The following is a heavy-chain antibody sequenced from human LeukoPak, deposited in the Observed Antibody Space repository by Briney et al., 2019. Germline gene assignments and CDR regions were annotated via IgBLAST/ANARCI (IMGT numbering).Heavy chain of an antibody. CDR1: GGSISRGIYY. D-gene: IGHD2-15*01. CDR2: IYTSGST. CDR3: ARDRTGRTFDY. V-gene: IGHV4-61*02. J-gene: IGHJ4*02. Sequence: PSETLSLTCTVSGGSISRGIYYWSWLRQPAGTGLEWIGRIYTSGSTNYNPSLKSRVTISVDTSKNQFSLKLSSVTAADTAVYYCARDRTGRTFDYWGQGTLVTVSS.